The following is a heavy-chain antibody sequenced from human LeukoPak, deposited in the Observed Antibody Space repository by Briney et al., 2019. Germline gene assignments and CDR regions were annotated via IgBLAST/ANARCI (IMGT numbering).Heavy chain of an antibody. Sequence: PGGSLRLSCAASGFDFSNGMHWVRQAPGKGLEWVTFIQYDGINKYYGDSVRGRFTISRDNSKNTLYLQMNRLRVEDTAIYYCAKGDWGDDWGQGTLVTVSS. V-gene: IGHV3-30*02. CDR2: IQYDGINK. J-gene: IGHJ4*02. CDR3: AKGDWGDD. D-gene: IGHD7-27*01. CDR1: GFDFSNG.